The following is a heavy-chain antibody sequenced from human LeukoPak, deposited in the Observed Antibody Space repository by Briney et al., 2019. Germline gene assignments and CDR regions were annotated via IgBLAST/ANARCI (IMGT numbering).Heavy chain of an antibody. CDR1: GFTFSSYS. CDR3: ARASRYGSGIMAVDY. Sequence: PGGSLRLSCAASGFTFSSYSMNWVRQAPGKGLEWVSYISSSSSTIYYADSVRGRFTISRDNAKNSLYLQMNSLRAEDTAVYYCARASRYGSGIMAVDYWGQGTLVTVSS. J-gene: IGHJ4*02. V-gene: IGHV3-48*01. CDR2: ISSSSSTI. D-gene: IGHD3-10*01.